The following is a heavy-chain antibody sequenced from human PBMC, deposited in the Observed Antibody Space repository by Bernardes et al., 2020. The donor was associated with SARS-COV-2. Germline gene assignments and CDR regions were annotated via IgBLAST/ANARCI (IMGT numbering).Heavy chain of an antibody. J-gene: IGHJ4*02. D-gene: IGHD3-3*01. CDR1: GGSISSYY. CDR2: IYYSGST. V-gene: IGHV4-59*01. CDR3: ARAYRSYDFWSGYPSNFDY. Sequence: SETLSLTCTVSGGSISSYYWSWIRQPPGKGLEWIGYIYYSGSTNYNPSLKSRVTISVDTSKNQFSLKLSSVTAADTAVYYCARAYRSYDFWSGYPSNFDYWGQGTLVTVSS.